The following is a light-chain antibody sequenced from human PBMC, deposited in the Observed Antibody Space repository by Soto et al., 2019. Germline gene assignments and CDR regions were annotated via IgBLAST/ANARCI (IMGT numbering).Light chain of an antibody. CDR2: DTS. Sequence: EIVLTQSPATLSLSPGERATLSCRASQSVSNYLTWYQQKPGQAPRLLIYDTSNRATGIPARFSGSGSGTDFTLTISRLEPEDFAVYFCQQYGNPPPNAFGQGTKVEIK. CDR1: QSVSNY. J-gene: IGKJ2*01. CDR3: QQYGNPPPNA. V-gene: IGKV3-11*01.